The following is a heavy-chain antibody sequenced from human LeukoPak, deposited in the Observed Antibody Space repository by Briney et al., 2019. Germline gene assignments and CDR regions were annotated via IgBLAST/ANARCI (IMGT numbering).Heavy chain of an antibody. V-gene: IGHV3-30*18. D-gene: IGHD6-19*01. J-gene: IGHJ4*02. CDR3: AKPAVASKRGSYYFDY. CDR2: ISYDGSNK. CDR1: GFTFSSHG. Sequence: PGGSLRLSCAASGFTFSSHGMHWVRQAPGKGLEWVAVISYDGSNKYYADSVKGRFTISRDNSKNTLYLQMNSLRAEDTAVYYCAKPAVASKRGSYYFDYWGQGTLVTVSS.